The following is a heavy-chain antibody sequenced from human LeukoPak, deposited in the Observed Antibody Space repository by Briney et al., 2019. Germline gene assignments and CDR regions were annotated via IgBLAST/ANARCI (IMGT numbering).Heavy chain of an antibody. D-gene: IGHD2-2*01. CDR1: GFSFSSYG. Sequence: GGSLRLSCAASGFSFSSYGMSWVRQAPGKGLEWVSSISASGGSTYYADSVKGHFTISRDNSKNTLYLQMNSLKAEDTTVYYCAKEGDYCSSTICYADYWGQGTLVTVSS. CDR3: AKEGDYCSSTICYADY. V-gene: IGHV3-23*01. CDR2: ISASGGST. J-gene: IGHJ4*02.